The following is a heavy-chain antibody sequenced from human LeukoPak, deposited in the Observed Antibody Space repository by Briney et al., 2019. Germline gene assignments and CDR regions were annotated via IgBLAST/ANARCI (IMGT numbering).Heavy chain of an antibody. V-gene: IGHV1-8*01. Sequence: GASVKVSCKASGYTFTSYDINWVRQATGQGLEWMGWMNPNSGNTGYAQRFQGRVTITRNTSISTAYMELSSLSSDDTAVYFCARAEYYGSGSYFTESYYYMDVWGKGTTVTVSS. D-gene: IGHD3-10*01. CDR1: GYTFTSYD. CDR2: MNPNSGNT. CDR3: ARAEYYGSGSYFTESYYYMDV. J-gene: IGHJ6*03.